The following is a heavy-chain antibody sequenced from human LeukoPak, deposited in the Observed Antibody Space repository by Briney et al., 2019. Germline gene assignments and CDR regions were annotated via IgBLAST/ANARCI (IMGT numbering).Heavy chain of an antibody. CDR2: INHSGST. V-gene: IGHV4-34*01. CDR1: GGSFSGYY. Sequence: SETLSLTCAVYGGSFSGYYWSWIRQPPGKGLEWIGEINHSGSTNYNPSLKSRVTISVDTSKNQFSLKLSSVTAADTAVYYCARRGWFGELRLDYWGQGTLVTVSS. CDR3: ARRGWFGELRLDY. D-gene: IGHD3-10*01. J-gene: IGHJ4*02.